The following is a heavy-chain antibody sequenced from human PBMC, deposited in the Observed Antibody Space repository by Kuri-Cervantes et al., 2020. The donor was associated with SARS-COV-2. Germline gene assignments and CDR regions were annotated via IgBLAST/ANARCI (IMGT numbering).Heavy chain of an antibody. J-gene: IGHJ4*02. V-gene: IGHV1-2*02. CDR3: ASXXGGXXXEYYFDY. D-gene: IGHD2-21*01. Sequence: ASVKVXXXXSGXXXXGYXXHWXRQXPGQGLXWMXXXNPXXXGTNYAQXXXGRVTMTRDTXXXTAXMXXXXXRSXXTAXXXCASXXGGXXXEYYFDYWGQGTLVTVSS. CDR1: GXXXXGYX. CDR2: XNPXXXGT.